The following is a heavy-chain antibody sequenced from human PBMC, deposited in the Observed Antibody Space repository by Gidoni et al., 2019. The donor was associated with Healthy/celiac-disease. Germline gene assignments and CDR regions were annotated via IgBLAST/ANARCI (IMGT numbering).Heavy chain of an antibody. CDR1: GSTLRSYS. V-gene: IGHV3-21*01. D-gene: IGHD3-10*01. CDR3: ARGGTMVRGVDFDY. J-gene: IGHJ4*02. CDR2: ISSSSSYI. Sequence: EVPLVESGGGLVKPGGSLSSYCPASGSTLRSYSMNWVRQAPGKGLEWVSSISSSSSYIYYADSVKGRFTISRDNAKNSLYLQMNSLRAEDTAVYYCARGGTMVRGVDFDYWGQGTLVTVSS.